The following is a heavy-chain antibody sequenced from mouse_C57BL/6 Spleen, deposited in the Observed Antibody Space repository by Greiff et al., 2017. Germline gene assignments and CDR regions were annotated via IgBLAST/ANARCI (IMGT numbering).Heavy chain of an antibody. Sequence: EVMLVESGGGLVKPGGSLKLSCAASGFTFSSYAMSWVRQTPEKRLEWVATISDGGSYTYYPDNVKGRFTISRDNAKNNLYLQMSHLTSEDTAMYYCAREARVYFDYWGQGTTLTVSS. CDR3: AREARVYFDY. D-gene: IGHD1-2*01. CDR2: ISDGGSYT. CDR1: GFTFSSYA. V-gene: IGHV5-4*01. J-gene: IGHJ2*01.